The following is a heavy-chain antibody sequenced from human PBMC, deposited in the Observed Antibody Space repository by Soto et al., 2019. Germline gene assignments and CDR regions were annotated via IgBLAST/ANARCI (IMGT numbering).Heavy chain of an antibody. Sequence: GGSLRLSCAASGFTFSSYAMSWVRQAPGKGLEWVSAISGSGGSTYYADSVKGRFTISRDNSKNTLYLQMNSLRAEDTAVYYCAKDYRCTNGVCYLIAAAGTFDYWGQGTLVTVSS. D-gene: IGHD2-8*01. CDR3: AKDYRCTNGVCYLIAAAGTFDY. J-gene: IGHJ4*02. CDR1: GFTFSSYA. CDR2: ISGSGGST. V-gene: IGHV3-23*01.